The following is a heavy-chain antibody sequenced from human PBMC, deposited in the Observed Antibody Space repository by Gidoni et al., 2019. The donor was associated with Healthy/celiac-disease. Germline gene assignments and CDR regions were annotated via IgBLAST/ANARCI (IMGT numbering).Heavy chain of an antibody. CDR1: GFTFSSYS. CDR2: ISSSSSYR. Sequence: EVQLVESGGGLVKPGGSLRLSCAASGFTFSSYSMNWVRQAPGKGLEWVSSISSSSSYRYYADSVKGRFTISRDNAKNSLYLQMNSLRAEDTAVYYCARDLYYDFWSGYYWSGDYYYYGMDVWGKGTTVTVSS. J-gene: IGHJ6*04. CDR3: ARDLYYDFWSGYYWSGDYYYYGMDV. V-gene: IGHV3-21*01. D-gene: IGHD3-3*01.